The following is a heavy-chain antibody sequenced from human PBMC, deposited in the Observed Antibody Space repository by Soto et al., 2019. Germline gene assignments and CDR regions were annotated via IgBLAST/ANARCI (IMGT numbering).Heavy chain of an antibody. CDR3: AKGPRHAYYDILTGYYHIDY. J-gene: IGHJ4*02. CDR1: GFTFSSYG. D-gene: IGHD3-9*01. V-gene: IGHV3-30*18. CDR2: ISYDGSNK. Sequence: QVQLVESGGGVVQPGRSLRLSCAASGFTFSSYGMHWVRQAPGKGLGWVAVISYDGSNKYYADSVKGRFTISRDNSKNTLYLQMNSLRAEDTAVYYCAKGPRHAYYDILTGYYHIDYWGQGTLVTVSS.